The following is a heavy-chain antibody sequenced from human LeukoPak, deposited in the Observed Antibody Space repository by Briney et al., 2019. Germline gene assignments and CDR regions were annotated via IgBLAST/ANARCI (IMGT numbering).Heavy chain of an antibody. J-gene: IGHJ4*02. Sequence: GGSLRLSCAASGFTFSSYSMKWVRQAPGKGLEWVSSISSSSSHIYYADSVKGRFTISRDNAKNSLYLQMNSLRAEDTAVYYCARGGCSSASCAFGYWGQGTLVTVSS. CDR3: ARGGCSSASCAFGY. D-gene: IGHD2-2*01. CDR2: ISSSSSHI. V-gene: IGHV3-21*01. CDR1: GFTFSSYS.